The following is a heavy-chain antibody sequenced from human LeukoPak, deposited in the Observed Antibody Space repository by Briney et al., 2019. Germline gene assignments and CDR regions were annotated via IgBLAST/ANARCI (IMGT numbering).Heavy chain of an antibody. J-gene: IGHJ5*02. Sequence: ASVKVSCKASGYTFTDYFMNWVRQAPGQGLEWMGWINPNSGGTNYAQKFQGRVTMTRNTSISTAYMELSSLRSEDTAVYYCARGNILTGVLYNWLDPWGQGTLVTVSS. CDR3: ARGNILTGVLYNWLDP. CDR2: INPNSGGT. D-gene: IGHD3-9*01. V-gene: IGHV1-2*02. CDR1: GYTFTDYF.